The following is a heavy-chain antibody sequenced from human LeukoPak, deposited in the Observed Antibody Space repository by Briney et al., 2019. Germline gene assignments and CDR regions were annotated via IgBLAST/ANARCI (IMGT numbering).Heavy chain of an antibody. V-gene: IGHV1-69*02. CDR2: IIPILGIA. Sequence: GASVKVSCKASGGTFSSYTISWVRQAPGQGLEWMGRIIPILGIANYAQKFQGRVTITADKSTSTAYMELSSLRSEDTAVYYCASHPPGGAVGYWGQGTLVTVSS. CDR1: GGTFSSYT. CDR3: ASHPPGGAVGY. D-gene: IGHD3-16*01. J-gene: IGHJ4*02.